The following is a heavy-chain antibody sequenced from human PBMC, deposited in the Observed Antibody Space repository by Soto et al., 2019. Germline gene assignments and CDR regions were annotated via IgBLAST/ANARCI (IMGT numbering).Heavy chain of an antibody. CDR3: AKDMRVGIAAAGIAYYYGMDV. D-gene: IGHD6-13*01. J-gene: IGHJ6*01. CDR2: ISWNSGSI. V-gene: IGHV3-9*01. CDR1: GFTFDDYA. Sequence: PGGSLRLSCAASGFTFDDYAMHWVRQAPGKGLEWLSGISWNSGSIGYADSVKGRFTISRDNAKNSLYLQMNSLRAEDTALYYCAKDMRVGIAAAGIAYYYGMDVWGRGTTVAVAS.